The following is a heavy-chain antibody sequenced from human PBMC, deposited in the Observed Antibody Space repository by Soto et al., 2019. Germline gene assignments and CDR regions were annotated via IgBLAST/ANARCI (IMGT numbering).Heavy chain of an antibody. J-gene: IGHJ4*02. D-gene: IGHD6-13*01. CDR3: ARDKGQQLSTGHIEYFDY. CDR1: GYTFTSYY. V-gene: IGHV1-46*01. CDR2: INPSGGST. Sequence: GASVKVSCKASGYTFTSYYVHWVRQAPGQGLEWMGIINPSGGSTSYAQKFQGRVTMTRDTSTSTVYMELSSLRSEDTAVYYCARDKGQQLSTGHIEYFDYWGQGTLVTSPQ.